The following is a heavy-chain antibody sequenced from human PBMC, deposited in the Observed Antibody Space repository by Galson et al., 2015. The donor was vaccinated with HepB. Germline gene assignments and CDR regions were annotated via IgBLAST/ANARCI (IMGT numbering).Heavy chain of an antibody. Sequence: SVKVSCKASGGTFSSYAISWVRQAPGQGLEWMGRIIPILGIANYAQKFQGRVTITADKSTSTAYMELSSLRSEDTAVYYCARDYCSSTSCSPELDYWGQGTLVTVSS. CDR1: GGTFSSYA. D-gene: IGHD2-2*01. V-gene: IGHV1-69*04. CDR3: ARDYCSSTSCSPELDY. CDR2: IIPILGIA. J-gene: IGHJ4*02.